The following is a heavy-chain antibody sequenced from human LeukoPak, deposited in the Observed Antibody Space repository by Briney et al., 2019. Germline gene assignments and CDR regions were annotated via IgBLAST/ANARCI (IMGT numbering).Heavy chain of an antibody. CDR1: GFTFSSYG. CDR2: IRYDGSNK. Sequence: GGSLRLSCAASGFTFSSYGMHWVRQAPGKGLEWVAFIRYDGSNKYYADSVKGRFTISRDNSKSTLYLQMNSLRAEDTAVYYCAKCYYDFWSGTEVYYMDVWGKGTTVTVSS. D-gene: IGHD3-3*01. CDR3: AKCYYDFWSGTEVYYMDV. V-gene: IGHV3-30*02. J-gene: IGHJ6*03.